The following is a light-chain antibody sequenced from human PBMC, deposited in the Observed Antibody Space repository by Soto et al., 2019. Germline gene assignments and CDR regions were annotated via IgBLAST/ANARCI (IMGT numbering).Light chain of an antibody. CDR3: CSYAGSSMFV. V-gene: IGLV2-23*02. Sequence: QSALTQPASVSGSPGQSITISCTGSSSDVGPYNLVSWYQHHPSKAPKLMISEVVKRPSGVSNRFSGSKSGNTASLTISGLQAEDEADNYCCSYAGSSMFVFGGGTKLTVL. J-gene: IGLJ2*01. CDR1: SSDVGPYNL. CDR2: EVV.